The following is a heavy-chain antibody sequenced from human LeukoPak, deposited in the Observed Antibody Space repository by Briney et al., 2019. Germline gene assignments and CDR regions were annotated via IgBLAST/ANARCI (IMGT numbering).Heavy chain of an antibody. CDR2: ISGPGGST. V-gene: IGHV3-23*01. Sequence: PGGSLRLSCAASGFTFSIYAMSWVRQAPGKGLEWVSTISGPGGSTYYADSVKGRFTISRDNSKNTLYLQMNSLRAEDTAVYYCARGTSGHAFDIWGQGTMVTVSS. CDR3: ARGTSGHAFDI. CDR1: GFTFSIYA. J-gene: IGHJ3*02.